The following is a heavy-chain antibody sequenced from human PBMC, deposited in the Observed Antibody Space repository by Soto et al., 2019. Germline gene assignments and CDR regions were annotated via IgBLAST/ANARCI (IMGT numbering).Heavy chain of an antibody. CDR1: GFTFSSYS. CDR3: ARGVRGVISYFDY. V-gene: IGHV3-21*01. D-gene: IGHD3-10*01. Sequence: GGSLRLSCAASGFTFSSYSMNWVRQAPGKGLEWVSSISSSSSYIYYADSVKGRSTISRDNAKNSLYLQMNSLRAEDTAVYYCARGVRGVISYFDYWGQGTLVTVSS. J-gene: IGHJ4*02. CDR2: ISSSSSYI.